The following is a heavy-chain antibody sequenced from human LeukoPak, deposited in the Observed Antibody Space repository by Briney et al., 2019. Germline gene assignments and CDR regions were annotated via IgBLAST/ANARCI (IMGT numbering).Heavy chain of an antibody. D-gene: IGHD1-14*01. Sequence: GGSLRLSCAASGFTFSDYYMSWIRQAPGKGLEWVSYITSSSSTIYYVDSVKGRFTVSRDNAKNSLYLQVNSLRDEDTAVYYCARALSRRSSDAFDIWGQGTMVTVSS. J-gene: IGHJ3*02. CDR2: ITSSSSTI. V-gene: IGHV3-11*04. CDR1: GFTFSDYY. CDR3: ARALSRRSSDAFDI.